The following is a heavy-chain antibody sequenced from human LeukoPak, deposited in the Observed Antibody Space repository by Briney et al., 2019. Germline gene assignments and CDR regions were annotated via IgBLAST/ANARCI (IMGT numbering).Heavy chain of an antibody. CDR1: GGTFSSYA. J-gene: IGHJ6*02. D-gene: IGHD2-15*01. Sequence: GSSVKVSCKASGGTFSSYAISWVRQAPGQGLEWMGWISAYNGNTNYAQKLQGRVTMATDTSTSTAYMELRSLRSDDTAVYYCARDGRGEGDCSGGSCYYPGVYYYYGMDVWGQGTTVTVSS. CDR2: ISAYNGNT. V-gene: IGHV1-18*01. CDR3: ARDGRGEGDCSGGSCYYPGVYYYYGMDV.